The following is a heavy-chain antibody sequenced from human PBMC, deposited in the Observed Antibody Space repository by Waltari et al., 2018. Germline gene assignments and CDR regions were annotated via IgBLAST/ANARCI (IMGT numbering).Heavy chain of an antibody. J-gene: IGHJ4*02. D-gene: IGHD2-21*01. CDR3: ASAPGMIGTSDY. V-gene: IGHV4-34*01. CDR1: GGSFSGYY. Sequence: QVQLQQWGAGLLKPSETLSLTCAVYGGSFSGYYWSWIRQPPGKGLEWIGEINHSGSTNYNPSLKSRVTISVDTSKNQFSLKLSSVTAADTAVYYCASAPGMIGTSDYWGQGTLVTVSS. CDR2: INHSGST.